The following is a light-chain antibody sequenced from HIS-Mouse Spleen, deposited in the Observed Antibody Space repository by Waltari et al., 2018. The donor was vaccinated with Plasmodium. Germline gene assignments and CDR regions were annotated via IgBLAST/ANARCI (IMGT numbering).Light chain of an antibody. CDR2: EVS. Sequence: QSALTQPPSASGSPGQSVTISCTGTSSAVGGYNYVSWYQQHPGKAPKLMLYEVSKRPAGVPDRFSGSKSGNTASLTVSGLQAEDEADYCCSSYAGSNNLVFGGGTKLTVL. CDR3: SSYAGSNNLV. V-gene: IGLV2-8*01. CDR1: SSAVGGYNY. J-gene: IGLJ2*01.